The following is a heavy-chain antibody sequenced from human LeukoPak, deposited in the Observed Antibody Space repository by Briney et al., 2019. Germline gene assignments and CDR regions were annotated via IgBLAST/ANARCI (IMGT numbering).Heavy chain of an antibody. Sequence: GGSLRLSCAASGFFVSNNYMSWVRQAPGKGLEWVSVIYSGGDTYYADSVKGRFTISRDNSKNTLYLQMNSLRAEDTAVYYCAKDPDSSGYYYVDYWGQGTLVTVSS. CDR2: IYSGGDT. J-gene: IGHJ4*02. CDR3: AKDPDSSGYYYVDY. V-gene: IGHV3-66*02. D-gene: IGHD3-22*01. CDR1: GFFVSNNY.